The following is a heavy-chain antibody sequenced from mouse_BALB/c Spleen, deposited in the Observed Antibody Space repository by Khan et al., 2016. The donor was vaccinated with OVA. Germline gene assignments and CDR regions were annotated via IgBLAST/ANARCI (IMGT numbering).Heavy chain of an antibody. D-gene: IGHD2-1*01. V-gene: IGHV2-9*02. J-gene: IGHJ1*01. Sequence: QVQLKESGPGLVTPSQSLSITCTVSGFSLTSYGVHWVRQPPGKGLEWLGVIWTGGSTNYNSALMSRLSISKDNSKSQVFLKMNILQTDDTAMYYCARYYGNYGWYFEVWGAVTTVTVSS. CDR3: ARYYGNYGWYFEV. CDR2: IWTGGST. CDR1: GFSLTSYG.